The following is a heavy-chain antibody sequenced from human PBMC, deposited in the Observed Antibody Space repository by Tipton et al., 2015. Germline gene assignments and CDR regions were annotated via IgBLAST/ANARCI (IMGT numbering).Heavy chain of an antibody. V-gene: IGHV3-15*01. Sequence: GSLRLSCAASGFSFSEAWMNWVRQAPGKGLEWVGRIKSNSVGGTTVYGAPVKGRFIISRDDSKNTLHLQMNSLKTEDTAVYFCSTDLEYQLQYDYWGQGTLVTVSS. J-gene: IGHJ4*02. D-gene: IGHD2-2*02. CDR3: STDLEYQLQYDY. CDR1: GFSFSEAW. CDR2: IKSNSVGGTT.